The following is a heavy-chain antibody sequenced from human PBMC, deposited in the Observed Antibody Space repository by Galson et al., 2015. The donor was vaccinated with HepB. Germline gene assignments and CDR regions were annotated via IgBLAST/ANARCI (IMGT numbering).Heavy chain of an antibody. Sequence: SLRLSCAASGFTFSNYAMSWVRQAPGKGLEWVSTISDGGAYKYYADSVRGRFTISRDNSRDTVYVQINSLTAEDTALYYCAKLPHSDTGSSTRYFELWGRGTLVTVSS. V-gene: IGHV3-23*01. CDR3: AKLPHSDTGSSTRYFEL. J-gene: IGHJ2*01. D-gene: IGHD6-6*01. CDR2: ISDGGAYK. CDR1: GFTFSNYA.